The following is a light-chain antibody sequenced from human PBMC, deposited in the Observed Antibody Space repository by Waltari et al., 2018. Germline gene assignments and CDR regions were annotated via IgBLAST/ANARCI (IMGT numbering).Light chain of an antibody. CDR1: QPGLYSSINKNY. J-gene: IGKJ2*01. Sequence: DIVMTQSPDSLAVSLCERATITCKSSQPGLYSSINKNYLAWYQQKPGQPPKLLIYWASTRESWVPDRFSGSGSGTDFTLTVSSLQAEDVAVYYCHQYYTTPYTFGQGTKLEIK. CDR2: WAS. CDR3: HQYYTTPYT. V-gene: IGKV4-1*01.